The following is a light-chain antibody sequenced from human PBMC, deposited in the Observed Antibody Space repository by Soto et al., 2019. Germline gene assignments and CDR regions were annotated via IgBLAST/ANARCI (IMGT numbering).Light chain of an antibody. J-gene: IGKJ4*01. CDR3: QQYKSYPVT. Sequence: DIQMTQSPSTLSASAGDRVTITCRASQGIVTRLAWYQQKPGKAPNVLIYKASSLETGVPSRFSGSGSGTEFTLTISSLQPDDFATYYCQQYKSYPVTFGGGTKVEIK. CDR2: KAS. V-gene: IGKV1-5*03. CDR1: QGIVTR.